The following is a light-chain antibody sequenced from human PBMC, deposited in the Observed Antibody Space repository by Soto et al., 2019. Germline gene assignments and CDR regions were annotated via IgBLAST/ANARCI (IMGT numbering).Light chain of an antibody. CDR3: QQLNSYPLT. J-gene: IGKJ4*01. CDR1: QGISSY. CDR2: AAS. Sequence: IQLTQSPSSLSASVGDRVTITCRASQGISSYLAWYQQKPGKAPKLLIYAASTLQSGEPSRYTGCGSGTDFTLTFSSLLPEDFATYYCQQLNSYPLTFGGGTKVDIK. V-gene: IGKV1-9*01.